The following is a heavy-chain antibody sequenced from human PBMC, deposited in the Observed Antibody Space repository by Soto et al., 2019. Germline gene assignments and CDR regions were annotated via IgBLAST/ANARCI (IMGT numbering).Heavy chain of an antibody. CDR1: GGSISSSSYY. D-gene: IGHD3-3*01. Sequence: PSETLSLTCTVSGGSISSSSYYWGWIRQPPGKGLEWIGSIYYSGSTYYNPSLKSRVTISVDTSKNQFSLKLSSVTAADTAVYYCARTQALFIDYWSQGTLVTVSS. V-gene: IGHV4-39*01. CDR3: ARTQALFIDY. J-gene: IGHJ4*02. CDR2: IYYSGST.